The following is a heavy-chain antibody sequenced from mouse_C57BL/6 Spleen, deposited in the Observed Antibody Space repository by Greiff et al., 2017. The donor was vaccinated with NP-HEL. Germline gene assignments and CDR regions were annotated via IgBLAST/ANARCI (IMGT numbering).Heavy chain of an antibody. J-gene: IGHJ3*01. D-gene: IGHD1-1*01. CDR3: ARWSYGSSSWFAY. V-gene: IGHV1-82*01. Sequence: VQLQQSGPELVKPGASVKISCKASGYAFSSSWMNWVKQRPGKGLEWIGRIYPGDGDTKYNGKFKGKATLTADKSSSTAYMQLSSLTSEDSVVYFCARWSYGSSSWFAYWSQGTLVTVSA. CDR2: IYPGDGDT. CDR1: GYAFSSSW.